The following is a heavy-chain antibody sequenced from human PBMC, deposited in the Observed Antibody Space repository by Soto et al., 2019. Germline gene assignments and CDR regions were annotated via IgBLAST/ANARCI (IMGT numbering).Heavy chain of an antibody. J-gene: IGHJ4*02. D-gene: IGHD5-12*01. CDR3: ARRYGSSFDC. Sequence: QVQLQESGPGLVKPSETLSLTCTVSGGSISSWYWSWIRQPPGKGLEWIGYIYYSGSTNYNPSLKSRAPISVDTSKNQFSLKLSSVTAADTAVYYCARRYGSSFDCWGQGTLVTVSS. V-gene: IGHV4-59*08. CDR1: GGSISSWY. CDR2: IYYSGST.